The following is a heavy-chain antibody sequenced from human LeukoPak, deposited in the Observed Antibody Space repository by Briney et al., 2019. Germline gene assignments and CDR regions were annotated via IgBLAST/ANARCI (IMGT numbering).Heavy chain of an antibody. V-gene: IGHV1-46*01. Sequence: ASVKVSCKASGYTFTSYSMHWVRQAPGQGLEWMGIINPSGGSTSYAQKFQGRVTMTRDMSTSTVYMEMSRLRPDDTAVYYCARHRALGATPTLGYWGQGTLVTVSS. D-gene: IGHD1-26*01. CDR3: ARHRALGATPTLGY. J-gene: IGHJ4*02. CDR2: INPSGGST. CDR1: GYTFTSYS.